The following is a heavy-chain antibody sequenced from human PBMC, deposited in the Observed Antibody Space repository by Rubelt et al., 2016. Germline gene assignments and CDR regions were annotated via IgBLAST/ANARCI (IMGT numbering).Heavy chain of an antibody. J-gene: IGHJ4*02. CDR1: GGSFIGYY. CDR3: ARHEYGSETSCYDI. CDR2: INHGGST. Sequence: QVQLQQWGAGLLKPSATLSLTCAVYGGSFIGYYLSWIRQPPGKGLEWIGEINHGGSTNYNPSLKSRVTISLDTSRNQFSLKLTCVTAADTAVYYRARHEYGSETSCYDIWGQGSLVTVSS. V-gene: IGHV4-34*01. D-gene: IGHD2-2*01.